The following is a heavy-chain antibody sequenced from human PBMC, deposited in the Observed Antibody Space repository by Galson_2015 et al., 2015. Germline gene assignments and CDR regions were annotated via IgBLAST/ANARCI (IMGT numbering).Heavy chain of an antibody. Sequence: YAESVKGRFTISRDNSRNTLYLQMNSLRADDTAIYYCAKDEGYCSTTRCSYEYFQHWGQGTLVTVSS. J-gene: IGHJ1*01. D-gene: IGHD2-2*01. V-gene: IGHV3-23*01. CDR3: AKDEGYCSTTRCSYEYFQH.